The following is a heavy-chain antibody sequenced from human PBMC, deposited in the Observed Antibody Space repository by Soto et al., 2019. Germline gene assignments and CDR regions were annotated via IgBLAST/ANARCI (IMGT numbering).Heavy chain of an antibody. D-gene: IGHD1-1*01. V-gene: IGHV3-7*01. Sequence: EVQLVESGGDLVQPGGSLRLSCAASGVTFSGNWMNWVRQAPGKGLEWVANIKQDGGEKYYADSVKGRFTISRDNAKNSLYLQMNFLRVDDTAIYFCAREWTTYNFDYWGRGTPVTVSS. CDR1: GVTFSGNW. J-gene: IGHJ4*02. CDR2: IKQDGGEK. CDR3: AREWTTYNFDY.